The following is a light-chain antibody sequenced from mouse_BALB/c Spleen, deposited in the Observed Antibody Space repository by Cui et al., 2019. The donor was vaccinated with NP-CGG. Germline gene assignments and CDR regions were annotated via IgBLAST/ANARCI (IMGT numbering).Light chain of an antibody. CDR1: TGAVTTNNY. CDR3: ALWYSNHWV. CDR2: GTN. V-gene: IGLV1*01. J-gene: IGLJ1*01. Sequence: QAVVTQESALTTLPGETVTLTCRSSTGAVTTNNYANWVQEKPDHLFTGLIGGTNNQAPGVPARFSGSLIGDKAALTITGTQTEDEAIYFCALWYSNHWVFGGGTKLTVL.